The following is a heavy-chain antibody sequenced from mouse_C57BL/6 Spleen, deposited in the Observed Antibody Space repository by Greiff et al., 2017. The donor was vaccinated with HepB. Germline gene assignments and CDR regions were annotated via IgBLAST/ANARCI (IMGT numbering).Heavy chain of an antibody. CDR1: GFTFSDYG. J-gene: IGHJ2*01. CDR3: SRDPRDYFDY. CDR2: ISSGSSTI. V-gene: IGHV5-17*01. Sequence: EVQVVESGGGLVKPGGSLKLSCAASGFTFSDYGMHWVRQAPEKGLEWVAYISSGSSTIYYAVTVKGRFTISRDNAKTTLFLQMTSLRSEDTALCYCSRDPRDYFDYWGQGTTLTVSS.